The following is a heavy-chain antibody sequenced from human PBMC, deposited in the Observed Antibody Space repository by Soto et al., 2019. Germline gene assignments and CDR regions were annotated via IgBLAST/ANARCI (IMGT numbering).Heavy chain of an antibody. CDR2: IWEDGSEE. Sequence: QVQLVESGGGVVQPGRSLRLSCAASGFTFSNSLMHWVRQAPGKGLEWVAVIWEDGSEEYYGDSVKGRFTISRDNSKNTLYLQMNTLGVDDMAVYYCAREPEGSVFGLDSWGQGTLVTVSS. J-gene: IGHJ4*02. CDR3: AREPEGSVFGLDS. CDR1: GFTFSNSL. V-gene: IGHV3-33*01. D-gene: IGHD3-10*02.